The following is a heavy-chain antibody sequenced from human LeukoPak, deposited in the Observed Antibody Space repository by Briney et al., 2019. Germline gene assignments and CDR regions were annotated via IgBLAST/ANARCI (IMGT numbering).Heavy chain of an antibody. CDR2: INPSGGST. D-gene: IGHD3-10*01. Sequence: ASVKVSCKASGYTFTSYYMHWVRQAPGQGLEWMGIINPSGGSTSYAQKFQGRVTITADKSTSTAYMELSSLRSEDTAVYYCARSGSNKYYLDYWGQGTLVTVSS. J-gene: IGHJ4*02. CDR3: ARSGSNKYYLDY. V-gene: IGHV1-46*01. CDR1: GYTFTSYY.